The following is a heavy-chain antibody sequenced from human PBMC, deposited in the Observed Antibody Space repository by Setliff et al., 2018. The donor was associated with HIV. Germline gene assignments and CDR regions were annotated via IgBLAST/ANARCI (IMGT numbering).Heavy chain of an antibody. CDR1: GGSISSYY. Sequence: PSETLSLTCTVSGGSISSYYWSWIRQPPGKGLEWIGYIYYNGNTNYNPSLKSRVTISVDTSKNQPSLKLSSVTAADTATYYCVRTYNDLEDYYQHYYYMDVWGKGTTVTVSS. V-gene: IGHV4-59*01. CDR3: VRTYNDLEDYYQHYYYMDV. D-gene: IGHD3-22*01. J-gene: IGHJ6*03. CDR2: IYYNGNT.